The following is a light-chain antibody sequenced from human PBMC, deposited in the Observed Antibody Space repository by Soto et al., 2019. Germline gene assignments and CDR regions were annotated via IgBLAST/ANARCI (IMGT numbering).Light chain of an antibody. Sequence: DSQITQSPSSLSASVGGRVTITCQASQNINNYLNWYQQKPGRAPKLLIYDASNLEAEVPSRFRGSGSGTDFTFTISRLQPEDIATYYCQQYENLPTFGQGTRLEIK. CDR3: QQYENLPT. J-gene: IGKJ5*01. CDR1: QNINNY. CDR2: DAS. V-gene: IGKV1-33*01.